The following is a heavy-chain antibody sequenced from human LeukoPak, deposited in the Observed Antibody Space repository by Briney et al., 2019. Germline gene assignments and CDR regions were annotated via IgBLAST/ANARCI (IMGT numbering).Heavy chain of an antibody. Sequence: GASVKVSCKASGYTFTGYAMHWVRQAPGQGLEWMGWINPNSGGTNYAQKFQGRVTMTRYRSISTAYMELSRLRSDDTAVYYCARGRGIAAAGTPGTLFGYWGQGTLVTVSS. V-gene: IGHV1-2*02. CDR3: ARGRGIAAAGTPGTLFGY. CDR2: INPNSGGT. CDR1: GYTFTGYA. D-gene: IGHD6-13*01. J-gene: IGHJ4*02.